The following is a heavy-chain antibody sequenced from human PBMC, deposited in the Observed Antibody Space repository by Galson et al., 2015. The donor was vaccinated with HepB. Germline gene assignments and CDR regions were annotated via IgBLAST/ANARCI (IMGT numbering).Heavy chain of an antibody. D-gene: IGHD6-19*01. J-gene: IGHJ4*02. Sequence: SLRLSCAASGFTFSSYGMHWVRQAPGKGLEWVAFMRYDGSNKYYADSVKGRFTISRDNSKYTLYLQMNSLRAEDTAVYYCAKAFRPGIAVAAGYGDYWGQGTLVTVSS. CDR3: AKAFRPGIAVAAGYGDY. V-gene: IGHV3-30*02. CDR1: GFTFSSYG. CDR2: MRYDGSNK.